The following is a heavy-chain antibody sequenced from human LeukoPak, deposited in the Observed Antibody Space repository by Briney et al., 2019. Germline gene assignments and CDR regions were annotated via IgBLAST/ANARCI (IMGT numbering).Heavy chain of an antibody. D-gene: IGHD5-24*01. Sequence: ASVKVSCKASGYTFTSYDINWVRQATGQGLEWMGWMNPNSGNTGYAQKFQGRVTMTRNTSISTAYMGLSSLRSEDTAVYYCARGGNVEMATRDFDYWGQGTLVTVSS. J-gene: IGHJ4*02. V-gene: IGHV1-8*01. CDR3: ARGGNVEMATRDFDY. CDR2: MNPNSGNT. CDR1: GYTFTSYD.